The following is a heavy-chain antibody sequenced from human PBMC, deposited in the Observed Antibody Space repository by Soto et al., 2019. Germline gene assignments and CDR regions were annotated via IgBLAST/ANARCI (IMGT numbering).Heavy chain of an antibody. CDR1: GGSISSGGYY. CDR3: AGDAIFGVVFYGMDV. V-gene: IGHV4-31*03. Sequence: QVQLQESGPGLVKPSQTLSLTCTVSGGSISSGGYYWSWIRQHPGKGLEWIGYIYYSGSTYYNPSLKSRVTISVDTSKNQFSLKLSSVTAADTAVYYCAGDAIFGVVFYGMDVWGQGTTVTVSS. CDR2: IYYSGST. J-gene: IGHJ6*02. D-gene: IGHD3-3*01.